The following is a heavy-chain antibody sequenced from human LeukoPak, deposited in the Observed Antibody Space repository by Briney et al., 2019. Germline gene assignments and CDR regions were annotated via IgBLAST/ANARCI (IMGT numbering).Heavy chain of an antibody. V-gene: IGHV3-11*04. J-gene: IGHJ4*02. D-gene: IGHD3-22*01. CDR2: ISDSGSAI. Sequence: PGGSLRLSCAASGFTFIDFYMSWFRQAPGKGLEWVSYISDSGSAIAYADSVKGRFTISRDNAKNSLYPQMNSLRAEDTAVYYCARGYYDSSGYSRTGGEGPDDYWGQGTLVTVSS. CDR1: GFTFIDFY. CDR3: ARGYYDSSGYSRTGGEGPDDY.